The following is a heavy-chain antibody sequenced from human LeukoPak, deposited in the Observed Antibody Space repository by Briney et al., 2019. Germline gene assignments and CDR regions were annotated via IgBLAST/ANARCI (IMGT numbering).Heavy chain of an antibody. D-gene: IGHD4-17*01. J-gene: IGHJ2*01. CDR1: GGTFSSYA. V-gene: IGHV1-69*13. CDR2: IIPIFGTA. Sequence: ASVKVSCKASGGTFSSYAISWVRQAPGQGLEWMGGIIPIFGTANYAQKFQGRVTITADEFTSTAYMELSSLRSEDTAVYYCARGRNDYGDYGRWYFDLWGRGTLVTVSS. CDR3: ARGRNDYGDYGRWYFDL.